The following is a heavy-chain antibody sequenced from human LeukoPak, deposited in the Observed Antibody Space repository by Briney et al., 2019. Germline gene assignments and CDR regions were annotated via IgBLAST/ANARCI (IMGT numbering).Heavy chain of an antibody. J-gene: IGHJ3*02. D-gene: IGHD6-13*01. CDR2: ISSSSSYI. CDR1: GFTFSSYS. V-gene: IGHV3-21*01. Sequence: GGSLRLSCAASGFTFSSYSMNWVRQAPGKGLEWVSSISSSSSYIYYADSVKGRFTISRDNAKNSLYLQMNSLRAEDTAVYYCARRFVAEQQLVLDAFDIWDQGTMVTVSS. CDR3: ARRFVAEQQLVLDAFDI.